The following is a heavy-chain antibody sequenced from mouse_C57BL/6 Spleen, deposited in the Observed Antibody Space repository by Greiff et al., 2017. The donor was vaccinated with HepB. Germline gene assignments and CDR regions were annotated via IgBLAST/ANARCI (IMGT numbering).Heavy chain of an antibody. V-gene: IGHV1-15*01. CDR3: TRGWLRVYWYFDV. J-gene: IGHJ1*03. D-gene: IGHD2-2*01. CDR1: GYTFTDYE. Sequence: QVQLQQSGAELVRPGASVTLSCKASGYTFTDYEMHWVKQTPVHGLEWIGAIDPETGGTAYNQKFKGKAILTADKSSSTAYMELRSLTSEDSAVYYCTRGWLRVYWYFDVWGTGTTVTVSS. CDR2: IDPETGGT.